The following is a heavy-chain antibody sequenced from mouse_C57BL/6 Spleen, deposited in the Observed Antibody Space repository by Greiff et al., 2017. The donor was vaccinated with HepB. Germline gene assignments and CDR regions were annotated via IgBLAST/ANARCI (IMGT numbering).Heavy chain of an antibody. J-gene: IGHJ4*01. CDR2: IYPRSGNT. CDR3: ARSATMVALYAMDY. V-gene: IGHV1-81*01. D-gene: IGHD1-1*02. Sequence: VQLQQSGAELVRPGASVKLSCKASGYTFTSYGISWVKQRTGQGLEWIGEIYPRSGNTYYNEKFKGKATLTADKSSSTAYMELRSLTSEDSAVYFCARSATMVALYAMDYWGQGTSVTVSS. CDR1: GYTFTSYG.